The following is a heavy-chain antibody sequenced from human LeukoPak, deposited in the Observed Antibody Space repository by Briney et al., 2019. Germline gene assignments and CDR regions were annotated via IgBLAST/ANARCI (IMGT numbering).Heavy chain of an antibody. CDR1: GVTFSSYW. CDR2: IKQDGSEK. CDR3: AKHVLRFLVWSYPNYYYYGMDV. D-gene: IGHD3-3*01. J-gene: IGHJ6*02. Sequence: GGSLRLSCAASGVTFSSYWMSWVRQAPGKGLEWVANIKQDGSEKYYVDSVKGRFTISRDNAKNSLYLQMNSLRAEDTAVEYCAKHVLRFLVWSYPNYYYYGMDVWGQGTTVTVSS. V-gene: IGHV3-7*01.